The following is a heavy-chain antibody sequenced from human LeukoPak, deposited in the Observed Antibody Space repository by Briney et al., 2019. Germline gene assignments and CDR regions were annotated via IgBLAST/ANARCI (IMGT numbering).Heavy chain of an antibody. D-gene: IGHD1-14*01. CDR3: ARYRNEALFAFDI. CDR2: IYYSGST. J-gene: IGHJ3*02. V-gene: IGHV4-59*01. Sequence: SETLSLTCTVSGDSISNYYWSWIRQPPGKGLEWIGYIYYSGSTNYNPSLKSRVTISVDTSKNHSSLKLSSVTAADTAVYYCARYRNEALFAFDIWGQGTMVTVSS. CDR1: GDSISNYY.